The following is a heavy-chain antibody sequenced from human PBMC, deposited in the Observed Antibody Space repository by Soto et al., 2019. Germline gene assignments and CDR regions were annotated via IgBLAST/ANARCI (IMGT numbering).Heavy chain of an antibody. CDR2: VSPKSGNT. CDR1: GYNFFDYG. CDR3: ARGRTVSSIGPLLV. J-gene: IGHJ1*01. Sequence: QIQLVQSGAEVKKPGASVKVSCKSSGYNFFDYGVSWVRQAPGQGLEWMVWVSPKSGNTDYARKVQSRVTMTTDTSTMTAYMELRGLRSDDTAVYYCARGRTVSSIGPLLVWGQGTLVSVSS. D-gene: IGHD1-1*01. V-gene: IGHV1-18*01.